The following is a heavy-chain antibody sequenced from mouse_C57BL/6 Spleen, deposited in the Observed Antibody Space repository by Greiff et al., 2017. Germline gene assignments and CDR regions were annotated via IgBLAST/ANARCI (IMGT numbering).Heavy chain of an antibody. CDR1: GYTFTSYW. V-gene: IGHV1-64*01. CDR2: IHSNSGST. D-gene: IGHD2-3*01. Sequence: QVQLQQPGAELVKPGASVKLSCKASGYTFTSYWMHWVKQRPGHGLEWIGMIHSNSGSTNYNEKFKSMATLTVDKTSSTAHMLRSRLTSEDSAVYYCATMMKRYFDVWGTGTTVTVSS. J-gene: IGHJ1*03. CDR3: ATMMKRYFDV.